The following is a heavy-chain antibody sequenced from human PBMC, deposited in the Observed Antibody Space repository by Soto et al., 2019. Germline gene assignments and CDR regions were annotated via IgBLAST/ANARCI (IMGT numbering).Heavy chain of an antibody. CDR1: GGSISSGGYY. Sequence: QVQLQESGPGLVKPSQTLSLTCTVSGGSISSGGYYWSWIRQHPGKGLEWIGYIYYSGSTYYNPSLKSRITLSVDTSKKRFSLKLSSVPAADTAVYYCAREEGGMVRGGRGDDFDIWGQGTMVTVSS. J-gene: IGHJ3*02. D-gene: IGHD3-10*01. CDR2: IYYSGST. CDR3: AREEGGMVRGGRGDDFDI. V-gene: IGHV4-31*03.